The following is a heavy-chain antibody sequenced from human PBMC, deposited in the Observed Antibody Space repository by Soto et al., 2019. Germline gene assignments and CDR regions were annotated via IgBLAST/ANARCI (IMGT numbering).Heavy chain of an antibody. J-gene: IGHJ4*02. V-gene: IGHV3-48*03. CDR1: GFTFSSYE. CDR3: AREQQLVTDY. D-gene: IGHD6-13*01. Sequence: GGSLRLSCAASGFTFSSYEMNWVRQAPGKGLEWVSYISSSGSTICYADSVKGRLTISRDNAKNSLYLQMNSLRAEDTAVYYCAREQQLVTDYWGQGTLVTVSS. CDR2: ISSSGSTI.